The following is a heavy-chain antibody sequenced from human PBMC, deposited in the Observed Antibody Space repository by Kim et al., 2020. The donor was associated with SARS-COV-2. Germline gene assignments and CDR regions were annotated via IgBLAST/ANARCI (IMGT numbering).Heavy chain of an antibody. CDR3: ARGRYYNEH. Sequence: GGSLRLSRAASGFTVGIYGMSWVRQAPGKGLEWVSSIKGSGETTDYADSVKGRFTIYRDNSKNMVYLQMNSLRVDDTAVYYCARGRYYNEHWGQGTLVTVSS. V-gene: IGHV3-23*01. D-gene: IGHD3-10*01. CDR1: GFTVGIYG. J-gene: IGHJ4*02. CDR2: IKGSGETT.